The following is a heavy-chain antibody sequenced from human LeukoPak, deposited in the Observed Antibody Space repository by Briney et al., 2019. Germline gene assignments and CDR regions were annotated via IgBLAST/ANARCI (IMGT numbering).Heavy chain of an antibody. CDR1: GYTFTSFG. D-gene: IGHD5-24*01. J-gene: IGHJ4*02. V-gene: IGHV1-18*01. CDR3: ARDGYNPYYFDY. Sequence: GASVKVTCKASGYTFTSFGIHWVRQAPGQGLEWMGWISAYNGNTNYAQNLQGRVTMTMDTSTDTAYMELRSLRSDDTAVYYCARDGYNPYYFDYWGQGTLVTVSS. CDR2: ISAYNGNT.